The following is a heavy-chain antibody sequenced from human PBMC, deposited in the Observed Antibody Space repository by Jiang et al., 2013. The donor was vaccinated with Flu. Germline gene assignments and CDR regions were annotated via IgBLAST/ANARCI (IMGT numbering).Heavy chain of an antibody. V-gene: IGHV1-46*01. Sequence: GAEVKKPGASVKVSCKASGYTFTSYYMHWVRQAPGQGLEWMGIINPSGGSTSYAQKFQGRVTMTRDTSTSTVYMELSSLRSEDTAVYYCAREERGAVDTAMPNHYYGMDVWGQGTTVTVSS. CDR1: GYTFTSYY. J-gene: IGHJ6*02. CDR2: INPSGGST. CDR3: AREERGAVDTAMPNHYYGMDV. D-gene: IGHD5-18*01.